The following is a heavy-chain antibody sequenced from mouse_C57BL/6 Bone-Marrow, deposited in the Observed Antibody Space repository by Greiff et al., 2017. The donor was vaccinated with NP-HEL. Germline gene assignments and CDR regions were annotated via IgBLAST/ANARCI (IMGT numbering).Heavy chain of an antibody. CDR1: GYTFTGYW. CDR3: ARGGITTVVADAY. V-gene: IGHV1-9*01. Sequence: VQGVESGAELMKPGASVKLSCKATGYTFTGYWIEWVKQRPGHGLEWIGEILPGSGSTNYNEKFKGKATITADTSANTAYMRLSSLTTEDSAIYYCARGGITTVVADAYWGQGTLVTVSA. D-gene: IGHD1-1*01. J-gene: IGHJ3*01. CDR2: ILPGSGST.